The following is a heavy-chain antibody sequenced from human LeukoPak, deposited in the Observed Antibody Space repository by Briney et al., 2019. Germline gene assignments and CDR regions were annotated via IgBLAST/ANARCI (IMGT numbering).Heavy chain of an antibody. CDR1: GFTFSSYE. Sequence: PGGSLRLSCAASGFTFSSYEMNWVRQAPGKGLEWVSYISSSGSTIYYADSVKGRFTISRDNAKNSLYLQMNSLRAEDTAVYYCARDRVILFAPYGSGNYYYYGMDAWGQGTTVTVSS. CDR2: ISSSGSTI. CDR3: ARDRVILFAPYGSGNYYYYGMDA. V-gene: IGHV3-48*03. J-gene: IGHJ6*02. D-gene: IGHD3-10*01.